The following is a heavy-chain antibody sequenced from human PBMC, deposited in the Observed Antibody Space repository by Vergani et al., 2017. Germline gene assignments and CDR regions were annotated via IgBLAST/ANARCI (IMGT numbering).Heavy chain of an antibody. CDR3: AREGVGATLDY. J-gene: IGHJ4*02. CDR2: IRSKAYGGTA. CDR1: GFSFGDNA. D-gene: IGHD1-26*01. Sequence: VQLVESGGGLVQPGRSLRLSCTASGFSFGDNAMSWVRQAPGKGLEWVGFIRSKAYGGTAEYAASAKGRFTISRDNSKNTLYLQMNSLRAEDTAVYYCAREGVGATLDYWGQGTLVTVSS. V-gene: IGHV3-49*04.